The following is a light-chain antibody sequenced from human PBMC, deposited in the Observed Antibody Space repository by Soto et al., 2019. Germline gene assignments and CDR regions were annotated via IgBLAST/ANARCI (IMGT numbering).Light chain of an antibody. J-gene: IGLJ1*01. CDR3: SSYAGSNNFYV. CDR2: GVS. CDR1: SSDVGGYNY. V-gene: IGLV2-8*01. Sequence: QSVLTQPPSASGSPGQSVTISCTGTSSDVGGYNYVSWYQQHPGKAPKLMIYGVSKLPSGVPDRFSGAKSGNTASLPVSGLQAEDEADYYFSSYAGSNNFYVFGTGTKLTVL.